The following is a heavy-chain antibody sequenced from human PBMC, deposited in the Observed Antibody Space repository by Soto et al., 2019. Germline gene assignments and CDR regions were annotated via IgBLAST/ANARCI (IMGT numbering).Heavy chain of an antibody. Sequence: GGSLRLSCAASGFTFSSYGMHWVRQAPGKGLEWVAVISYDGSNKYYADSVKGRFTISRDNSKNTLYLQMNSLRAEDTAVYYCAKDFSDELLWERYYYYGMDVWGQGTTVTVSS. CDR2: ISYDGSNK. CDR1: GFTFSSYG. CDR3: AKDFSDELLWERYYYYGMDV. J-gene: IGHJ6*02. D-gene: IGHD2-2*01. V-gene: IGHV3-30*18.